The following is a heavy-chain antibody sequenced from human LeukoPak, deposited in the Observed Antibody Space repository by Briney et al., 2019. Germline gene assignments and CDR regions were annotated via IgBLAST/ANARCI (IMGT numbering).Heavy chain of an antibody. CDR2: ISYDGTNK. CDR3: ARGPSAAGIFDY. Sequence: GRSLRLSCVASGFTFSSYGMHWVRQGPGKGPQWVARISYDGTNKYYEDSVKGRFTISRDNSKNTLYLQMNSLRAEDTAVYYCARGPSAAGIFDYWGQGTLVTVSS. V-gene: IGHV3-30*03. CDR1: GFTFSSYG. J-gene: IGHJ4*02. D-gene: IGHD6-13*01.